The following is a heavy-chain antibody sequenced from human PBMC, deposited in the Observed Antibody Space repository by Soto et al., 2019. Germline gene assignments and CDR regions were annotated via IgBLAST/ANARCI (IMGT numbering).Heavy chain of an antibody. J-gene: IGHJ4*02. CDR1: GGSVSSGSYY. CDR2: IYNSGST. D-gene: IGHD3-10*01. Sequence: SETLSLTCTVSGGSVSSGSYYWSWIRQPPGKGLEWIGYIYNSGSTNYNPSLKSRVTISVDTSKNHFSLRMSSVTAADTAVYYCARESVSGSYYSDYWGRGTLVTVSS. CDR3: ARESVSGSYYSDY. V-gene: IGHV4-61*03.